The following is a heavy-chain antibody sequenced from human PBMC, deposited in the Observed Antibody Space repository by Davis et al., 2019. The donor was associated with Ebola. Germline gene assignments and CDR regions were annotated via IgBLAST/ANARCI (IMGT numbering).Heavy chain of an antibody. Sequence: MPSETLSLTCTVSGASISNSYWAWIRQPAGKRLEWIGRVYTSGSGSTYYNPSLQSRVTISVDTSKNQFSLRLTSVTAADAAVYYCARDLNVWGQGTTVTVSS. CDR1: GASISNSY. V-gene: IGHV4-4*07. CDR3: ARDLNV. J-gene: IGHJ6*02. CDR2: VYTSGSGST.